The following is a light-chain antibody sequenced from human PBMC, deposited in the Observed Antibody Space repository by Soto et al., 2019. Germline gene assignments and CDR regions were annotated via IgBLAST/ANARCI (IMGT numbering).Light chain of an antibody. V-gene: IGLV2-23*01. J-gene: IGLJ2*01. CDR2: EGS. CDR1: SSDVGSYNL. CDR3: CSYAGRSTYVV. Sequence: QSALTQPASVSGSPGQSITISCTGTSSDVGSYNLVSWYQQHPGKAPKLMIYEGSKRPSGVSNRFSGSKSGHTASLTISGIPAEDEADYYCCSYAGRSTYVVFGGGTKLTVL.